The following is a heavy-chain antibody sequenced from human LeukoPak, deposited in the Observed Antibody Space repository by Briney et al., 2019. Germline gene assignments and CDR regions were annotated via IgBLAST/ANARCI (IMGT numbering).Heavy chain of an antibody. Sequence: PGGSLSLSGAASGFIFSSYWRHWVRQAPGRGLVWVSRINSDGSSTSYADSVKGRFTISRDNAKNTLYLQMNSLRAEDTAVYYCARRVVVPAAPYYFDYWGQGTLVTVSS. V-gene: IGHV3-74*01. CDR2: INSDGSST. D-gene: IGHD2-2*01. J-gene: IGHJ4*02. CDR3: ARRVVVPAAPYYFDY. CDR1: GFIFSSYW.